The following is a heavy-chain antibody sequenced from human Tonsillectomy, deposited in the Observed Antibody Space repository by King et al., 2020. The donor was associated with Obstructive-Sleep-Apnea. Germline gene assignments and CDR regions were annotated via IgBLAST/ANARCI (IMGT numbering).Heavy chain of an antibody. J-gene: IGHJ4*02. CDR1: GFTFRDYY. CDR2: ISSSSRYT. CDR3: AFGLECYGSGSYSY. Sequence: VQLVESGGGLVKPGGSLRLSCAASGFTFRDYYMSWIRQAAGKGLEWGSYISSSSRYTKYADSVKGRFTISRDNATNWLYLQMNSLRAEDTAVYYCAFGLECYGSGSYSYWGPGTLVTVSS. D-gene: IGHD3-10*01. V-gene: IGHV3-11*06.